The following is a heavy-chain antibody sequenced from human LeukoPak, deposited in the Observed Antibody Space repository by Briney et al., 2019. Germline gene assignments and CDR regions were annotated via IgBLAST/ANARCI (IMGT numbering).Heavy chain of an antibody. J-gene: IGHJ4*02. CDR2: VIPMFATA. D-gene: IGHD4-17*01. Sequence: SVKGSCKASGGTFSSYAISWVRQAPGQGLEWMGGVIPMFATANYAPKFQDRVTITADESTSTAYMELRSLRSEDTAVYHCARGLHGDYGYFDYWGQGTLVTVSS. V-gene: IGHV1-69*01. CDR1: GGTFSSYA. CDR3: ARGLHGDYGYFDY.